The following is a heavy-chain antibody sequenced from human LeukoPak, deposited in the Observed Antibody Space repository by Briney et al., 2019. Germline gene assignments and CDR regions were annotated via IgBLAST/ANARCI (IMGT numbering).Heavy chain of an antibody. J-gene: IGHJ4*02. Sequence: GGSLRLSCAASGFTFSSYEMNWVRQAPGKGLEWVSYISSSGSTIYYADSVKGRFTLSRDNSKNTLYLQMNSLRAEDTAVYYCAKEYYYGSGTYYNVDYWGQGTLVTVSS. CDR1: GFTFSSYE. CDR3: AKEYYYGSGTYYNVDY. D-gene: IGHD3-10*01. V-gene: IGHV3-48*03. CDR2: ISSSGSTI.